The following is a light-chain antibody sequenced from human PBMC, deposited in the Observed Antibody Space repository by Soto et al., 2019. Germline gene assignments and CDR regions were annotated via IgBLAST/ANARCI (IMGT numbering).Light chain of an antibody. CDR3: SSYTSSSSWV. Sequence: QSALTQPASVSGSLGQSITISCTGTSSDVGGYNYVSWYQQHPGKAPKLMIYDVSNRPSGVSNRFSGSKSGNTASLTISGLQAEDEADYYCSSYTSSSSWVFGGGTKLTVL. J-gene: IGLJ2*01. CDR2: DVS. CDR1: SSDVGGYNY. V-gene: IGLV2-14*01.